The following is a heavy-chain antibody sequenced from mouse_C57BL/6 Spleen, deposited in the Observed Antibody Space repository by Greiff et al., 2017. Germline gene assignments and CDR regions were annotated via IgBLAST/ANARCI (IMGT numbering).Heavy chain of an antibody. CDR2: IDPEDGET. J-gene: IGHJ2*01. CDR1: GFNIKDYY. CDR3: ASLFITTVVAGNFDY. Sequence: VQLQQSGAELVKPGASVKLSCTASGFNIKDYYMHWVKQRTEQGLEWIGRIDPEDGETKYAPKFQGKATITADTSSNTAYLQLSSLTSEDTAVYYCASLFITTVVAGNFDYWGQGTTLTVSS. D-gene: IGHD1-1*01. V-gene: IGHV14-2*01.